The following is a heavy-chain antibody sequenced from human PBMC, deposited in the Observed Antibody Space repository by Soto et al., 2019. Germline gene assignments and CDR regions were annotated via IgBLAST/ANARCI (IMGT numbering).Heavy chain of an antibody. V-gene: IGHV1-3*01. J-gene: IGHJ4*02. CDR1: EYTFSSYT. D-gene: IGHD4-4*01. CDR3: ARDLQGLYYFDY. Sequence: ASVKVSCKASEYTFSSYTFHWVRQAPGQRLEWMGWINAGNGDSKYSQKFQGRVSISRDTSASTASMELSSLTSEDTAVYYCARDLQGLYYFDYWGQGTLVTVSS. CDR2: INAGNGDS.